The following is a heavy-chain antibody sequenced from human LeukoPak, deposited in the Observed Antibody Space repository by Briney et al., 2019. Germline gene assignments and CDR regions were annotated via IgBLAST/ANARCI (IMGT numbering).Heavy chain of an antibody. CDR1: GGSFRGYY. J-gene: IGHJ2*01. V-gene: IGHV4-34*01. CDR3: ARGRGYSQRYFDL. Sequence: PSVTLSLTCAVYGGSFRGYYWRWIRQPPGKGLEWIGEINHSGSTNYNPSLKSRVTISVDTSKNQFSLKLSSVTAADTAVYYCARGRGYSQRYFDLWGRGTLVTVSS. D-gene: IGHD6-13*01. CDR2: INHSGST.